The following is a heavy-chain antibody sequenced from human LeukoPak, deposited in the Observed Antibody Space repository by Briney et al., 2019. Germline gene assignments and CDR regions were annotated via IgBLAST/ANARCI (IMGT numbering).Heavy chain of an antibody. CDR3: ARGGQQLVLVNYNWFDP. CDR2: IYHSGST. V-gene: IGHV4-38-2*02. Sequence: SETLSLTCTVSGYSISSGYYWGWIRQPPGKGLEWIGSIYHSGSTYYNPSLKSRVTISVDTSKNQFSLKLSSVTAADTAVYYCARGGQQLVLVNYNWFDPWGQRTLATVSS. CDR1: GYSISSGYY. J-gene: IGHJ5*02. D-gene: IGHD6-13*01.